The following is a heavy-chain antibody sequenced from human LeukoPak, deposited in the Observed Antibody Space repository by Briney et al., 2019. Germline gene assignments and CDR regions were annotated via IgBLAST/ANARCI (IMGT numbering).Heavy chain of an antibody. V-gene: IGHV3-7*05. CDR3: ATSTYYFDY. CDR2: IKEDGREI. Sequence: QTGGSLRLSCAASGFSFSSYNMNWVRQAPGKGLEWVANIKEDGREIYYVDSVKGRFTISRDNAKNSLYLQMNSLRAEDTAVYFCATSTYYFDYWGQGTLVTVSS. CDR1: GFSFSSYN. J-gene: IGHJ4*02.